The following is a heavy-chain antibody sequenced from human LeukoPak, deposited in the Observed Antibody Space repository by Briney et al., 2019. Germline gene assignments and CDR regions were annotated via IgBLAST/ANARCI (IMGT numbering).Heavy chain of an antibody. CDR1: GFTFSSYH. J-gene: IGHJ4*02. Sequence: GGSLRLSCAASGFTFSSYHINWVRQAPGKGLEWVSSISSNSEYIYYADSVKGRFTISRDNAKNSLYLQMNSLRAEDTAVYYCARGLCGGDCYDYWAREPWSPSPQ. CDR2: ISSNSEYI. V-gene: IGHV3-21*01. D-gene: IGHD2-21*01. CDR3: ARGLCGGDCYDY.